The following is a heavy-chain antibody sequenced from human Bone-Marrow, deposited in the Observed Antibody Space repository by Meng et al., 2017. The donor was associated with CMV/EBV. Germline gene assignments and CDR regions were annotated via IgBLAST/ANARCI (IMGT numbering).Heavy chain of an antibody. CDR1: GFTFSSYG. CDR3: AKGWGYGDSGR. J-gene: IGHJ4*02. CDR2: IRYDGSNK. Sequence: GRSLSLCCAASGFTFSSYGMHWVRQAPGKGLEWVSFIRYDGSNKYYVDSVKGRFTISRDNSKKTLYLQMNSLRAEDTAVYYCAKGWGYGDSGRGGQGTLVTVSS. V-gene: IGHV3-30*02. D-gene: IGHD4-17*01.